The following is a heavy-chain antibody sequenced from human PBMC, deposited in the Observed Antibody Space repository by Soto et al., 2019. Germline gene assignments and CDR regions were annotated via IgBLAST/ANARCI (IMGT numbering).Heavy chain of an antibody. CDR2: VHYTGSA. CDR1: GDSINNYY. J-gene: IGHJ4*02. CDR3: AREGASRFRGFDY. D-gene: IGHD2-2*01. Sequence: QVQLQESGPGLVKPSETLSLTCSVSGDSINNYYWSWIRQPPGKGLEWIGFVHYTGSANYNPSLKSRVTISVGTSKKQFSLRLSSVTAADSGVYYCAREGASRFRGFDYWGQGTLVTVS. V-gene: IGHV4-59*01.